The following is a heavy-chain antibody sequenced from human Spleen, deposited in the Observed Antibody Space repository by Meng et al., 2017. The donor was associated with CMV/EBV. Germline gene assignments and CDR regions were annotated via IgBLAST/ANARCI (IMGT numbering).Heavy chain of an antibody. D-gene: IGHD4/OR15-4a*01. V-gene: IGHV4-39*01. Sequence: SETLSLTCTVSGGSISSTSYYWGWIRQPPGKGLEWIGTIYYSGSTHYNPSLKSRVTISVDTSKNQFSLKVSSVTAADTAVYYCARRCSPLDYYGMDVWGQGTSVTVSS. CDR3: ARRCSPLDYYGMDV. CDR1: GGSISSTSYY. J-gene: IGHJ6*02. CDR2: IYYSGST.